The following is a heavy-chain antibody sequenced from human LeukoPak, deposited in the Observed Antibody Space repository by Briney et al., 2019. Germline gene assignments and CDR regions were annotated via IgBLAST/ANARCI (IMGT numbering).Heavy chain of an antibody. V-gene: IGHV3-23*01. CDR1: GFTFSFYA. D-gene: IGHD2-2*01. J-gene: IGHJ4*02. CDR3: ANPISSSTILDY. Sequence: GGSLRLSCAASGFTFSFYALSWVRQAPGKGLEWVSAISSSGSTTYYADSLKGRFTISRDNSKNTLYLQMNSLRAEDTAVYYCANPISSSTILDYWGQGTLVTVPS. CDR2: ISSSGSTT.